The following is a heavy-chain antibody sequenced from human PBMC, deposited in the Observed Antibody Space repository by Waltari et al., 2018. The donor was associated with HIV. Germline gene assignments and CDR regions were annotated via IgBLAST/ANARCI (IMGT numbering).Heavy chain of an antibody. CDR2: ISAPNGDT. Sequence: QVPLTQSGDEVRKPGAAVKVACKASGHNLSYSGISWGGQAPAQGREWMGWISAPNGDTTYAQKFQGRGTLTTGTSTNTGYMHLRNLGFDDTAAYFCARTNYGGDSLSFDYWGQGTVITVSS. D-gene: IGHD2-21*02. CDR3: ARTNYGGDSLSFDY. CDR1: GHNLSYSG. V-gene: IGHV1-18*01. J-gene: IGHJ4*02.